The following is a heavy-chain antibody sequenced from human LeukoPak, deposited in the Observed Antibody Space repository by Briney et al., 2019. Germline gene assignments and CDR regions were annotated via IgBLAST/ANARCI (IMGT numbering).Heavy chain of an antibody. CDR3: ARRTVVTEHFDY. CDR1: GGSISSSSYY. J-gene: IGHJ4*02. V-gene: IGHV4-39*01. D-gene: IGHD4-23*01. CDR2: IYYSGST. Sequence: PSETLSLTCTVSGGSISSSSYYWGWIRQPPGKGLEWIGSIYYSGSTYYNPSLKSRVTISVDTSKNQFSLKLSSVTAADTAVYYCARRTVVTEHFDYWGQGTLVTVSS.